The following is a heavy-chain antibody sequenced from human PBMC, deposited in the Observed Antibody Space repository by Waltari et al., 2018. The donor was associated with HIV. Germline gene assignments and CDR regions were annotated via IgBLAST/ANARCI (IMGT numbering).Heavy chain of an antibody. Sequence: QLQLQESGPGLAKTSETLSLTCIVSGDSIRSGSYSWGWVRQSPGKGLEGIGTIYRENTYYNPSLKSRVTISVDTSRNHFSLDLRSVTAADTAVYYCARHLGCSVGTCLNWFDAWGQGKLVIVSS. D-gene: IGHD2-15*01. CDR2: IYRENT. CDR3: ARHLGCSVGTCLNWFDA. V-gene: IGHV4-39*01. CDR1: GDSIRSGSYS. J-gene: IGHJ5*02.